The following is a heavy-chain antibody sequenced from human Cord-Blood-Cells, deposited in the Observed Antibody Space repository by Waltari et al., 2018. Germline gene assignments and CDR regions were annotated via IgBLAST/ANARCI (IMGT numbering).Heavy chain of an antibody. D-gene: IGHD2-2*01. V-gene: IGHV4-59*01. Sequence: QVQLQESGPGLVKPSETLSLTCTVSGGSISSYYWSWIRQPPGKGLEWIGYIYYSGRTNYTPSLKSRVTISVDTSKNQFSLKLSSVTAADTAVYYCARGGGYCSSTSCYAFDIWGQGTMVTVSS. CDR1: GGSISSYY. J-gene: IGHJ3*02. CDR3: ARGGGYCSSTSCYAFDI. CDR2: IYYSGRT.